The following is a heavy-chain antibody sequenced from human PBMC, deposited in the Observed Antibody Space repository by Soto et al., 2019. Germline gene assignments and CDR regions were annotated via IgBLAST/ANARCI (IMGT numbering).Heavy chain of an antibody. CDR1: GHLFNNHW. CDR3: ARGYFDSGHGYDL. D-gene: IGHD3-10*01. CDR2: IFTRDSET. V-gene: IGHV5-51*01. Sequence: EEQLEQSGAEVKKPGESLKISCKGPGHLFNNHWIGWVRQTPGKGLEWMGLIFTRDSETKTSPSFQGHVSFSVDNSINTVYLQWTSLKTTDTGIYFCARGYFDSGHGYDLWGQGTLVTVSS. J-gene: IGHJ5*02.